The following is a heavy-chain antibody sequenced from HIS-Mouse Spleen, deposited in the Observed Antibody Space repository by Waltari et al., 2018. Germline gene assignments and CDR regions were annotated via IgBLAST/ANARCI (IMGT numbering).Heavy chain of an antibody. V-gene: IGHV4-39*07. D-gene: IGHD6-13*01. Sequence: QLQLQASGPGLVKPSETLSLTCPVSGGSIRRRSYSWVWIRQPPGKGLEWIGSIYYSGSTYYNPSLKSRVTISVDTSKNQFSLKLSSVTAADTAVYYCAREIPYSSSWYDWYFDLWGRGTLVTVSS. CDR2: IYYSGST. J-gene: IGHJ2*01. CDR1: GGSIRRRSYS. CDR3: AREIPYSSSWYDWYFDL.